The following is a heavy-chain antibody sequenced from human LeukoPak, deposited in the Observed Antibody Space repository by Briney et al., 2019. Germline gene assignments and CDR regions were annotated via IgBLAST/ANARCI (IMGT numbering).Heavy chain of an antibody. D-gene: IGHD5-18*01. CDR2: ISAYNGNT. CDR1: GYTFTSNG. V-gene: IGHV1-18*01. Sequence: GASVKVSCKTSGYTFTSNGISWVRQAPGQGLEWMGWISAYNGNTNYAQKLQGRVTMTTDTSTSAAYMELRSLRSDDTAVYYCARDYYSYGWGGGHAFDIWGQGTMVTVSS. CDR3: ARDYYSYGWGGGHAFDI. J-gene: IGHJ3*02.